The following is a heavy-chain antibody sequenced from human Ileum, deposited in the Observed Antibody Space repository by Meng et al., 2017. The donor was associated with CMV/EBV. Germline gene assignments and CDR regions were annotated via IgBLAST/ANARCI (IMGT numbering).Heavy chain of an antibody. J-gene: IGHJ5*02. CDR2: IRYDGSNK. CDR1: GFTVSSNY. V-gene: IGHV3-30*02. D-gene: IGHD2/OR15-2a*01. CDR3: AKDLGAFSMIPNWFDP. Sequence: GGSLRLSCAASGFTVSSNYMSWVRQAPGKGLEWVAFIRYDGSNKYYADSVKGRFTISRDNSKNTLYLQMNSLRAEDTAVYYCAKDLGAFSMIPNWFDPWGQGTLVTVSS.